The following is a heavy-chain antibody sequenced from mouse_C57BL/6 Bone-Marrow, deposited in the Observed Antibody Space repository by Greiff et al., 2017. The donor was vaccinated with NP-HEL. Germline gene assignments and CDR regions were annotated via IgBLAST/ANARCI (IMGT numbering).Heavy chain of an antibody. CDR1: GYTFTDYY. D-gene: IGHD1-1*01. Sequence: EVKLQESGPVLVKPGASVKMSCKASGYTFTDYYMNWVKQSHGKSLEWIGVINPYNGGTSYNQTFKGKATLTVDKSSSTAYMELNSLTSEDSAVYYCARGDYYGSTYWYFDVWGTGTTVTVSS. CDR2: INPYNGGT. V-gene: IGHV1-19*01. CDR3: ARGDYYGSTYWYFDV. J-gene: IGHJ1*03.